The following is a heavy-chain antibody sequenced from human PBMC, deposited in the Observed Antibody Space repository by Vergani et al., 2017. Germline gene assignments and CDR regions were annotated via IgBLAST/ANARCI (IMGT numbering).Heavy chain of an antibody. Sequence: QVQLQQWGAGLLKPSETLSLTCAVYGGSFSGYYWSWIRQPPGKGLEWIGEINHSGSTNYNPSLKSRVTISVDTSKNQFSLKLSSVTAADTAVYYCARGIGVVVPAAIGLHFDYWGQGTLVTVSS. V-gene: IGHV4-34*01. CDR2: INHSGST. CDR1: GGSFSGYY. J-gene: IGHJ4*02. CDR3: ARGIGVVVPAAIGLHFDY. D-gene: IGHD2-2*02.